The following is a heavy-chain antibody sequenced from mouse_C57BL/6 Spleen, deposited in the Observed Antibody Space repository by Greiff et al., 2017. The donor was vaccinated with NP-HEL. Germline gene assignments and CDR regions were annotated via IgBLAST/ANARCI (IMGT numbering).Heavy chain of an antibody. CDR2: IYPGDGDT. Sequence: QVQLQQSGPELVKPGASVKISCKASGYAFSSSWMNWVKQRPGKGLEWIGRIYPGDGDTNYNGKFKGKATLTADKSSSTAYMQLSSLTSEDSAVYFCTYGSSYGFDYWGQGTTLTVSS. CDR1: GYAFSSSW. D-gene: IGHD1-1*01. V-gene: IGHV1-82*01. CDR3: TYGSSYGFDY. J-gene: IGHJ2*01.